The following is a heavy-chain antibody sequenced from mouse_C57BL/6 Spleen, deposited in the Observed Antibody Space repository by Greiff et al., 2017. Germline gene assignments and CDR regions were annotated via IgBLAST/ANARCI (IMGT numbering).Heavy chain of an antibody. CDR1: GYTFTSYW. D-gene: IGHD1-1*01. Sequence: QVQLQQPGAELVKPGASVKMSCKASGYTFTSYWITWVKQRPGQGLEWIGDIYPGSGSTNYNEKFKSKATLTVDTSSSTAYMQLSSLTSEDSAVYYCAREGYYGNYFDYWGQGTTLTVSS. CDR2: IYPGSGST. CDR3: AREGYYGNYFDY. J-gene: IGHJ2*01. V-gene: IGHV1-55*01.